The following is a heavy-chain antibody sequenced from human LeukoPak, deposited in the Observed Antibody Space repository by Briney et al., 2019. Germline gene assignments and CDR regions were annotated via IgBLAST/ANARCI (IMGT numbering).Heavy chain of an antibody. D-gene: IGHD1-26*01. V-gene: IGHV4-39*02. J-gene: IGHJ4*02. CDR3: ARDSGSYSFDC. Sequence: PETLSLTCTVSGGSISSRTYYWGWIRQPPGKGLEWIGSIFYSGSSYYNPSLKSRVTISVDTSKNHFSLKLTSVTAADTAVYYCARDSGSYSFDCWGQGTLVTVSS. CDR1: GGSISSRTYY. CDR2: IFYSGSS.